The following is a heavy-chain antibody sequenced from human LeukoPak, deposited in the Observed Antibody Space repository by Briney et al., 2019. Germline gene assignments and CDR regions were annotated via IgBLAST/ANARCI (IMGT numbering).Heavy chain of an antibody. CDR2: IYSGGST. CDR1: GFTVSSNY. D-gene: IGHD4-23*01. Sequence: GGSLRLSCAASGFTVSSNYMSWVRQAPGKGLEWVSVIYSGGSTYYADSVKGRFTISRDNSKTTLYLQMNSLRAEDTAVYYCATDGGNSVYCQHWGQGTLVTVSS. J-gene: IGHJ1*01. CDR3: ATDGGNSVYCQH. V-gene: IGHV3-53*01.